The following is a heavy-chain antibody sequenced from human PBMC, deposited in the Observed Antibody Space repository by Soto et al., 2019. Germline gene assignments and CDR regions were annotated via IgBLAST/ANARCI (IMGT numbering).Heavy chain of an antibody. CDR2: IYHSGST. CDR1: GGSISSSNW. J-gene: IGHJ5*02. D-gene: IGHD6-13*01. CDR3: ARAPAAVGRGNWFDP. Sequence: QVQLQESGPGLVKPSGTLSLTCAVSGGSISSSNWWSWVRQPPGKGLEWIGEIYHSGSTNYNPSRKSRVTISVDKSKNQFSLKLSSVTAADTAVYYCARAPAAVGRGNWFDPWGQGTLVTVSS. V-gene: IGHV4-4*02.